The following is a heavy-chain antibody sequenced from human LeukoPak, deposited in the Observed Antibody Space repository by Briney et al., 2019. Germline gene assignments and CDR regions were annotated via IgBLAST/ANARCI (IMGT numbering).Heavy chain of an antibody. V-gene: IGHV4-59*08. Sequence: SETLSLTCAVYGGSFSGYYWSWIRQPPGKGLEWIGYIYVTGSTRYNPYLQSRVTISVDTSRNQFFLKMSSVTAVDTAVYYCARHIGGGIEDMDVWGKGTKVTVSS. CDR1: GGSFSGYY. CDR3: ARHIGGGIEDMDV. J-gene: IGHJ6*03. CDR2: IYVTGST. D-gene: IGHD3-16*02.